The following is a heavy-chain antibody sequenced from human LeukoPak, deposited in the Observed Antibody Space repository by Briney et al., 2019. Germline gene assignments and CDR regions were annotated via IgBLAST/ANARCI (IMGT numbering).Heavy chain of an antibody. Sequence: GGSLRLSCAASGFTFSSYGMHWVRQAPGKGLEWVGRIKSKSRGGTTDYAAPVKDRFTISRDDSKNTLFLQMNSLKTEDTAVYFCTTQGGDYPTYWGQGTLVTVSS. CDR1: GFTFSSYG. CDR2: IKSKSRGGTT. J-gene: IGHJ4*02. V-gene: IGHV3-15*01. D-gene: IGHD4-17*01. CDR3: TTQGGDYPTY.